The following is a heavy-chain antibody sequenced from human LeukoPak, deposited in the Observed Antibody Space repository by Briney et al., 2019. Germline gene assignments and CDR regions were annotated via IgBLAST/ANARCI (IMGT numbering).Heavy chain of an antibody. V-gene: IGHV1-18*01. CDR1: GYTFTIYD. CDR2: ITTNNGNT. J-gene: IGHJ4*02. D-gene: IGHD3-22*01. Sequence: ASVKVPCKASGYTFTIYDITWVRQAPGQGLEWMGWITTNNGNTNYAQKFQGRVTMTTDTSTSTAYMELRSLRSDDTAVYYCARVLGSRHYYESTGYLDYWGQGTLVTVSS. CDR3: ARVLGSRHYYESTGYLDY.